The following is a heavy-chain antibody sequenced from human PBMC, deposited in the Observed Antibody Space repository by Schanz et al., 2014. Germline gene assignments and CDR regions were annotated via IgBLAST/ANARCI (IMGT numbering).Heavy chain of an antibody. J-gene: IGHJ4*02. CDR3: ARDRGYCSGGSCLTFDY. V-gene: IGHV3-23*04. D-gene: IGHD2-15*01. CDR2: ISGTTTYT. Sequence: QLVGSGGGLIQPGGSLRLSCAASGFTFSTYAMSWVRQAPGKGLEWVSYISGTTTYTNYADSVKGRFTISRDNSKNTLYLQMNTLRAEDTAVYYCARDRGYCSGGSCLTFDYWGQGTLVTVSS. CDR1: GFTFSTYA.